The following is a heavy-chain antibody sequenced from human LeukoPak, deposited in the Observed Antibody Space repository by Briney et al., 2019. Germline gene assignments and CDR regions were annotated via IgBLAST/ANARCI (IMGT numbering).Heavy chain of an antibody. CDR2: VNQAGSDK. Sequence: PGGSLRLSCAASGFDFSSYWMSWVRQAPGKGLEWVANVNQAGSDKYYMDSVKGRFTISRGNAENSVFLQMDSLRAEDTAVYYCASSSPTVVSDTYYYYAMDVWGQGTTVTASS. CDR1: GFDFSSYW. CDR3: ASSSPTVVSDTYYYYAMDV. D-gene: IGHD4-23*01. J-gene: IGHJ6*02. V-gene: IGHV3-7*01.